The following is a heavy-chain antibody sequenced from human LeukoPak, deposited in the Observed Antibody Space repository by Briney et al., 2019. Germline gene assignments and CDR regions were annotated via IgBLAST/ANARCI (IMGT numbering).Heavy chain of an antibody. CDR1: GGSLSDYY. CDR2: IYYSGST. J-gene: IGHJ4*02. V-gene: IGHV4-59*01. D-gene: IGHD3-10*01. CDR3: AMYYYGSSKTFDY. Sequence: PSETLSLTCAVYGGSLSDYYWSWIRQPPGKGLEWIGYIYYSGSTNYNPSLKSRVTISVDTSKNQFSLKLSSVTAADTAVYYCAMYYYGSSKTFDYWGQGTLVTVSS.